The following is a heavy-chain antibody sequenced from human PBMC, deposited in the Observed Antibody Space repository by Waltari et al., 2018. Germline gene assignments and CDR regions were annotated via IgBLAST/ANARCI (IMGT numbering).Heavy chain of an antibody. CDR2: ISGPGDT. J-gene: IGHJ4*02. D-gene: IGHD6-19*01. V-gene: IGHV3-23*01. CDR1: GMNLAFYA. CDR3: AKEVAVAGTPYFDY. Sequence: EVQLLDSGGGLVQPGGSLRLSCAAAGMNLAFYAVSWVRQAPGKGPGWGSAISGPGDTYYADSVKGRFTISKDSSKNTLYLQMHNLIAEDTAVYYCAKEVAVAGTPYFDYWGQGTLVTVSS.